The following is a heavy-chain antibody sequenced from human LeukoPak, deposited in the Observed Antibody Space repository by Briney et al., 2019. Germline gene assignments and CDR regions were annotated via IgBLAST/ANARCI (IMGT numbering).Heavy chain of an antibody. CDR3: AKDVNGKWELLI. D-gene: IGHD1-26*01. J-gene: IGHJ4*02. CDR1: GFTFSSYW. CDR2: IKQDGSEK. V-gene: IGHV3-7*03. Sequence: GGSLRLSCAASGFTFSSYWMSWVRQAPGKGLEWVANIKQDGSEKYYVDSVKGRFTISRDNSKNTLYLQMNSLRAEDTAVYYCAKDVNGKWELLIWGQGTLVTVSS.